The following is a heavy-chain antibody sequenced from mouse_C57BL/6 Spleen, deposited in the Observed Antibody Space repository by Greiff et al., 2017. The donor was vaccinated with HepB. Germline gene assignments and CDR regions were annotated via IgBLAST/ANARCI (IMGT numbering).Heavy chain of an antibody. D-gene: IGHD2-3*01. V-gene: IGHV1-81*01. CDR3: ARFEGLLLLYFDY. J-gene: IGHJ2*01. CDR2: IYPRSGNT. Sequence: VQLQQSGAELARPGASVKLSCKASGYTFTSYGISWVKQRTGQGLEWIGEIYPRSGNTYYNEKFKGKATLTADKSSSTAYMELRSLTSEDSAVYFCARFEGLLLLYFDYWGQGTTLTVSS. CDR1: GYTFTSYG.